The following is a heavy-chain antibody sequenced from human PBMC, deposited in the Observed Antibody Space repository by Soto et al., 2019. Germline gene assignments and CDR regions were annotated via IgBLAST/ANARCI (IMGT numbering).Heavy chain of an antibody. CDR3: ARDDVLCDGGRCYGIPLDV. J-gene: IGHJ6*04. Sequence: PGGSLRLSCAASGFTVSSKYMTWVRQAPWKGLEWVSLIQSGGTTYYADSVKGRFTISRDTSENTLHLQMDSLRVEDTAVYYCARDDVLCDGGRCYGIPLDVWGKATTVTVSS. CDR2: IQSGGTT. D-gene: IGHD2-15*01. CDR1: GFTVSSKY. V-gene: IGHV3-66*01.